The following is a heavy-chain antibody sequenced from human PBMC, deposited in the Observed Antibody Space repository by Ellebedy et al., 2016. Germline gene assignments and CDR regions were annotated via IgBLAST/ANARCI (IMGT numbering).Heavy chain of an antibody. V-gene: IGHV4-30-4*08. CDR1: GGSISSGNYC. Sequence: SETLSLTCTVSGGSISSGNYCWSWIRQHPGKGLEWIGYIYYYYSGSTYYNPSLKSRVTISVDTSKNQFSLKLSSVTAADTAVYYCARDLLGYCSGGSCSYPFDYWGQGTLVTVSS. CDR3: ARDLLGYCSGGSCSYPFDY. CDR2: IYYYYSGST. J-gene: IGHJ4*02. D-gene: IGHD2-15*01.